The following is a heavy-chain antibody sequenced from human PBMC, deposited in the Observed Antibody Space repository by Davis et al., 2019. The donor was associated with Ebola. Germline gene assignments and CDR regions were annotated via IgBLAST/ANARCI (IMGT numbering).Heavy chain of an antibody. Sequence: ASVKVSCKASGYTFTSYDINWVRQATGQGLEWMGWMNPNSGNTGYAQKFQGRVTMTRNTSISTAYMELRNLRSDDTGVYYCARDRGYMDVWGQGTTVTVSS. CDR1: GYTFTSYD. CDR3: ARDRGYMDV. CDR2: MNPNSGNT. J-gene: IGHJ6*03. V-gene: IGHV1-8*01. D-gene: IGHD3-10*01.